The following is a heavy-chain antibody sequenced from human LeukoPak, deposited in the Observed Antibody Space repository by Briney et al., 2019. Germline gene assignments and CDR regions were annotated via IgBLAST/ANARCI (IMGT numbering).Heavy chain of an antibody. CDR2: IIPIFGTA. Sequence: SVKVSCKASGGTFSSYAISWVRQAPGQGLEWMEGIIPIFGTANYAQKFQGRVTITADKSTSTAYMELSSLRSEDTAVYYCARDRQRGYGDYVLGYYYYMDVWGKGTTVTVSS. CDR3: ARDRQRGYGDYVLGYYYYMDV. V-gene: IGHV1-69*06. CDR1: GGTFSSYA. D-gene: IGHD4-17*01. J-gene: IGHJ6*03.